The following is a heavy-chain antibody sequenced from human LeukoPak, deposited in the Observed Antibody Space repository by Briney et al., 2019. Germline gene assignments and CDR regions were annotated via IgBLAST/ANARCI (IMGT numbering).Heavy chain of an antibody. CDR1: GCTINSYY. J-gene: IGHJ3*02. CDR3: ARDLGYCSSTSCSSDAFDI. CDR2: TNYSGST. V-gene: IGHV4-59*01. Sequence: SVTLSLTCTGSGCTINSYYWIWLRPPPGKGLEWIGYTNYSGSTNYNPSLKGRVTISVDTSKNQFSLKLSSVNAADTAVYYCARDLGYCSSTSCSSDAFDIWGQGTMVTVSS. D-gene: IGHD2-2*01.